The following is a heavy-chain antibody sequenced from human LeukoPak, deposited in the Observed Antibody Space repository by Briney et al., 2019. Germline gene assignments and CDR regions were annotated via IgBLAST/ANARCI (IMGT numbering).Heavy chain of an antibody. CDR2: ISGSGGST. CDR1: GFTFSSYG. CDR3: AKVLGSYYDSSGYSDAFDI. J-gene: IGHJ3*02. V-gene: IGHV3-23*01. Sequence: GGTLRLSCAASGFTFSSYGMSWVRQAPGKGLEWVSAISGSGGSTYYADSVKGRFTISRDNSKNTLYLQMNSLRAEDTAVYYCAKVLGSYYDSSGYSDAFDIWGQGTMVTVSS. D-gene: IGHD3-22*01.